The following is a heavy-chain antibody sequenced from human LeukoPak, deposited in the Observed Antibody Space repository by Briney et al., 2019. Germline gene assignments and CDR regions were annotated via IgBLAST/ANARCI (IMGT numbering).Heavy chain of an antibody. V-gene: IGHV4-61*02. CDR1: GGSISSGNYY. J-gene: IGHJ4*02. D-gene: IGHD3-10*01. CDR2: IYYSGST. CDR3: ARLLLLWFGEPDY. Sequence: SQTLSLTCTVSGGSISSGNYYWSWIRQPAGKGLEWIGRIYYSGSTYYNPSLKSRVTISGDTSKNQFSLKLSSVTAADTAVYYCARLLLLWFGEPDYWGQGTVVTVSS.